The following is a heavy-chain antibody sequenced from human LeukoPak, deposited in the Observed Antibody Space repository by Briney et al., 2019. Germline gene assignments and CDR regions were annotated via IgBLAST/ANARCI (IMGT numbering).Heavy chain of an antibody. V-gene: IGHV3-7*01. D-gene: IGHD3-10*01. Sequence: PGGSLRLSCAASGFTFSSYGMHWVRQAPGKGLEWVAIIKQDGSEKYYVDSVKGRFTISRDNAKKSLYLQMNSLRTEDTAVYYCVRGRGWYFDYWGQGILVTVSS. CDR2: IKQDGSEK. CDR3: VRGRGWYFDY. J-gene: IGHJ4*02. CDR1: GFTFSSYG.